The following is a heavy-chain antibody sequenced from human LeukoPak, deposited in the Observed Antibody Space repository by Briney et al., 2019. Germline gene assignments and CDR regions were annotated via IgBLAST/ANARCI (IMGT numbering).Heavy chain of an antibody. J-gene: IGHJ5*01. CDR2: IFEIGNT. Sequence: PSETRSLTCSVSGGSINNYYWTWFRQPPGKGLEWVGYIFEIGNTNYNPSLKSRVTVSLETSKNQVSLRLNSVTAADTAVYYCARGMMPDWFDFWGQGTLVTVSS. D-gene: IGHD2-2*01. CDR3: ARGMMPDWFDF. CDR1: GGSINNYY. V-gene: IGHV4-59*01.